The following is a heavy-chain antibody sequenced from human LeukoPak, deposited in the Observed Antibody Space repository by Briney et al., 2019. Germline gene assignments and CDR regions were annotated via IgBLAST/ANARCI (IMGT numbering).Heavy chain of an antibody. V-gene: IGHV3-7*01. CDR1: GFIFSGYW. CDR3: ARALGDIRGDY. CDR2: IKQDGSEK. J-gene: IGHJ4*02. Sequence: GGSLRLSCAASGFIFSGYWMTWVRQAPGKGLEWVANIKQDGSEKYYVDTVKGRFTISRDNAKNSLYLQMNSLRAEDTAVYYCARALGDIRGDYWGQGTLVTVSS. D-gene: IGHD3-10*01.